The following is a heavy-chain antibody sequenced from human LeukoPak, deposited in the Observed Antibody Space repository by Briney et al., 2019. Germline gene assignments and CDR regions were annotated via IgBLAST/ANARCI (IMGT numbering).Heavy chain of an antibody. Sequence: GGSLRLSCAASGFTFSSYWMSWVRQAPGKGLEWVANIKQDGSEKYYVDSVKGRFTISRDNAKNSLYLQMNSLKTEDTAVYYCTTAAYSGSPNTDYWGQGTLVTVSS. D-gene: IGHD1-26*01. J-gene: IGHJ4*02. CDR2: IKQDGSEK. CDR1: GFTFSSYW. CDR3: TTAAYSGSPNTDY. V-gene: IGHV3-7*03.